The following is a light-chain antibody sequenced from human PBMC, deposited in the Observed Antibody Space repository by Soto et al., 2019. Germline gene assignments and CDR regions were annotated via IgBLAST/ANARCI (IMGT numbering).Light chain of an antibody. CDR1: NSDIATLNS. Sequence: QSALTQPASVSASPGQSITISCTETNSDIATLNSVSWYQQFPGKAPKLMIFGVSVRPSGVSTRFSGSKFGNTAFLYISGLQAEDEADYYCSSYTSSRTYVFGSGTKLTVL. J-gene: IGLJ1*01. CDR3: SSYTSSRTYV. CDR2: GVS. V-gene: IGLV2-14*01.